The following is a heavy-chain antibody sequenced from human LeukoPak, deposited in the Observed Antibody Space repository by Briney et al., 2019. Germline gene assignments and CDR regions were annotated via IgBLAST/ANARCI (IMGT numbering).Heavy chain of an antibody. CDR1: GGSISSYY. V-gene: IGHV4-59*08. J-gene: IGHJ4*02. CDR2: FYYSGST. D-gene: IGHD1-26*01. Sequence: PSETLSLTCTVSGGSISSYYWSWIRQPPGKGLEWVGYFYYSGSTYYNPSHKSLVTISVDTTKNQFSLKLSSVTAADTALYYCARSPESVSYSFDYWGQGTLVTVSS. CDR3: ARSPESVSYSFDY.